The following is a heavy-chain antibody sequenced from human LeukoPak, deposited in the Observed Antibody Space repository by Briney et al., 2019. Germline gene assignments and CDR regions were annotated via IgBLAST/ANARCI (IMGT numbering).Heavy chain of an antibody. J-gene: IGHJ4*02. V-gene: IGHV3-48*03. CDR2: ISSSDSTI. CDR3: ARLSVAAAAVY. D-gene: IGHD6-13*01. Sequence: GGSLRLSCAASGFTFSSYEMNWVRQAPGKGLEWVSYISSSDSTIYYADSVKGRFTISRDNAKNSPYLQMNSLRAEDTAVYYCARLSVAAAAVYWGQGTLVTVSS. CDR1: GFTFSSYE.